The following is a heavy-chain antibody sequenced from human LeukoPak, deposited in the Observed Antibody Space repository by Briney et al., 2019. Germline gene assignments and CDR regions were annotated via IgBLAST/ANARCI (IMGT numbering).Heavy chain of an antibody. CDR2: VYYTGKA. CDR1: GDSIRSTSNY. Sequence: SETLSLTCTVSGDSIRSTSNYWGWIRQPPGKGLEWVGSVYYTGKAYYMPSLESRVTISVDTSKNQFSLKLSSVTAADTAVYYCARGLRGVVAASTRVFDYWGQGTLVTVSS. J-gene: IGHJ4*02. CDR3: ARGLRGVVAASTRVFDY. D-gene: IGHD2-15*01. V-gene: IGHV4-39*01.